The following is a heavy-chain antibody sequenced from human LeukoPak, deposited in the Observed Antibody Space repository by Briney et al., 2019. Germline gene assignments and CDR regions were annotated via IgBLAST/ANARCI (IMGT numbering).Heavy chain of an antibody. D-gene: IGHD3-22*01. CDR1: GYTLTELS. CDR3: ATGSYYYDSSGYYYYYYGMDV. CDR2: FDPEDGET. V-gene: IGHV1-24*01. Sequence: ASVKVSCKVSGYTLTELSMHWVRQAPGKGLEWMGGFDPEDGETIYAQKFQGRVTMTEDTSTDTAYMELSSLRSEVTAVYYCATGSYYYDSSGYYYYYYGMDVWGQGTTVTVSS. J-gene: IGHJ6*02.